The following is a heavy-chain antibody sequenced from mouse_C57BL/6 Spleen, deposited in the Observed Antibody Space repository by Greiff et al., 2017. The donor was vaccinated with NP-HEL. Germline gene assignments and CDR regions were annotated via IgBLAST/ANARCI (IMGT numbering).Heavy chain of an antibody. V-gene: IGHV1-55*01. CDR3: ARWGNDYDGGYAMDY. CDR1: GYTFTSYW. J-gene: IGHJ4*01. Sequence: QVQLKQPGAELVKPGASVKMSCKASGYTFTSYWITWVKQRPGQCLEWIGDIYPGSGSTNYNEKFKSKATLTVDTSSSTAYMQLSSLTSEDSAVYYCARWGNDYDGGYAMDYWGQGTSVTVSS. CDR2: IYPGSGST. D-gene: IGHD2-4*01.